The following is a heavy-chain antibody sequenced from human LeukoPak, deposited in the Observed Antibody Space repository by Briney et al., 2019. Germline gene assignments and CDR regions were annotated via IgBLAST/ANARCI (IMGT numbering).Heavy chain of an antibody. CDR2: INHSGST. J-gene: IGHJ4*02. D-gene: IGHD3-9*01. Sequence: PSETLSLTCAVYGGSFSGYYWSWIRQPPGKGLEWIGEINHSGSTNYNPSLKSRVTISVDTSKNQFSLKLSSVTAADTAVYHCARGRYDILTGYYPLDYWGQGTLVTVSS. V-gene: IGHV4-34*01. CDR3: ARGRYDILTGYYPLDY. CDR1: GGSFSGYY.